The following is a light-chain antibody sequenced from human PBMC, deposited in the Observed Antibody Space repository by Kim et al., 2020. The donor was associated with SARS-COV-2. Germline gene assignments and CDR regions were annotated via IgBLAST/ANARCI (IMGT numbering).Light chain of an antibody. CDR2: GNS. CDR1: RSNIGAGYD. CDR3: QSYDSSLSGSV. V-gene: IGLV1-40*01. J-gene: IGLJ2*01. Sequence: RVTISCPGRRSNIGAGYDVHWYQQLPGTAPKHLIYGNSNRPSGVPDRFSGSKSGTSASLAITGLQAEDEADYYCQSYDSSLSGSVFGGGTQLTVL.